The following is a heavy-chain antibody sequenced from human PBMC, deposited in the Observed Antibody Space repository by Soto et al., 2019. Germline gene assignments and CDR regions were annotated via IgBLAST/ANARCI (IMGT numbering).Heavy chain of an antibody. Sequence: DVHLLESGGGLIQPGGSLRLSGAASGFSFRSSAMSWVRQAPGKGLEWVSTVGGSAGTTYYADSVKGRFTISRDTSKNTLFLQMNSLRAEDTAVYYCVKRFDPWGQGTLVTVSS. J-gene: IGHJ5*02. CDR1: GFSFRSSA. CDR2: VGGSAGTT. V-gene: IGHV3-23*01. CDR3: VKRFDP.